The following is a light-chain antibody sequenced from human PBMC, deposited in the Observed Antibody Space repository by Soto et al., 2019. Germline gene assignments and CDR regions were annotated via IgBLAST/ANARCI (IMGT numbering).Light chain of an antibody. J-gene: IGKJ4*01. CDR3: QHYDVSPQVP. Sequence: IVLTQSPGTLSLSPGERATLSCRASQSVTGRYLAWYQQKPGQAPRLVIYCASDRATGIPDRFSGSGSGTDFTLTISRLEPEDFAVYYCQHYDVSPQVPFGGGTRVEIK. CDR1: QSVTGRY. V-gene: IGKV3-20*01. CDR2: CAS.